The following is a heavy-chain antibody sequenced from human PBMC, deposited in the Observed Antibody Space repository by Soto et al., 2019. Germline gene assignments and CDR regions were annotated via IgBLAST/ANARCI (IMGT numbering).Heavy chain of an antibody. CDR3: ASSYDSSGYYYPTYYSDY. D-gene: IGHD3-22*01. CDR2: IIPIFGTA. CDR1: GGTFSSYA. Sequence: QVQLVQSGAEVKKPGSSVKVSCKASGGTFSSYAISWVRQAPGQAREWMGRIIPIFGTANNAQKVQGRVTITADEATSTAYMELSSLRSEDTAVYYWASSYDSSGYYYPTYYSDYWGQGTLVTVSS. J-gene: IGHJ4*02. V-gene: IGHV1-69*01.